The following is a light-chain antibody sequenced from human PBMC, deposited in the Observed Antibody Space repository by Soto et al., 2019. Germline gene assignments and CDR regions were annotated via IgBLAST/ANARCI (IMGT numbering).Light chain of an antibody. CDR3: QQRNNWPIFT. CDR2: DAS. V-gene: IGKV3-11*01. Sequence: EIVLTQSPATLSLSPGERATLSCRASQSVSSYLAWYQQKPGQAPRLLIYDASNRATGIPARFSGSGSGTDFTLTISSLEPEDFAIYYCQQRNNWPIFTFGPGTKVDIK. J-gene: IGKJ3*01. CDR1: QSVSSY.